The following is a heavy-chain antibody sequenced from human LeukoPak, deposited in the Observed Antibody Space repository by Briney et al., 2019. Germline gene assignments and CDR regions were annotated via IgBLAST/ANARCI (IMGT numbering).Heavy chain of an antibody. Sequence: KSGRSLRPSCAASGFTFSSYGMHWVRQAPGKGLEWVAVISYDGSNKYYADSVKGRFTISRDNSKDTLYLQMNSLRAEDTAVYYCAKDRGYCRVSNCYENFDYWGQGTLVTVSS. CDR1: GFTFSSYG. J-gene: IGHJ4*02. D-gene: IGHD2-15*01. CDR3: AKDRGYCRVSNCYENFDY. CDR2: ISYDGSNK. V-gene: IGHV3-30*18.